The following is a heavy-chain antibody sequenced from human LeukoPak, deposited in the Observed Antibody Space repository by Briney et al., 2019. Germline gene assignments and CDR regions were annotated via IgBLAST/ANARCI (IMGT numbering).Heavy chain of an antibody. D-gene: IGHD4-17*01. J-gene: IGHJ5*02. Sequence: GGSLRLSCAASGFTFDDYAMHWVRQAPGKGLEWVSGISWNSGSIGYADSVKGRFTISRDNAKNSLYLQMNNLRAEDTALYYCAKDVAKATVTTPWFDPWGQGTLVTVSS. CDR3: AKDVAKATVTTPWFDP. CDR1: GFTFDDYA. V-gene: IGHV3-9*01. CDR2: ISWNSGSI.